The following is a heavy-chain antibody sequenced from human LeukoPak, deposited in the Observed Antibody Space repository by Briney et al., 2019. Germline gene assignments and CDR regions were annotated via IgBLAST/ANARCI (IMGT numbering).Heavy chain of an antibody. CDR2: IYPGDSDT. D-gene: IGHD5-12*01. CDR1: GYSFTSYW. V-gene: IGHV5-51*01. Sequence: HGESLKISCKGSGYSFTSYWIGWVRQMPGKGLEWMGIIYPGDSDTRYSPSFQGQVTISADKSISTAYLQWSSLKASDTAMYYCARLGGYSGYDSYYYYYYMDVWGKGTTVTVSS. CDR3: ARLGGYSGYDSYYYYYYMDV. J-gene: IGHJ6*03.